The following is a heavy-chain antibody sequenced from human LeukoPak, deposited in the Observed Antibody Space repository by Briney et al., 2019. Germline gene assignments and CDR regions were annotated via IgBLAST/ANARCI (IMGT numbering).Heavy chain of an antibody. Sequence: SQTLSLTCTVSGGSISSGGYYWSWIRQHPGKGLEWIGYIYYSGSTYYNPSLKSRVTISVDTSKNQFSLKLSSVTAADTAVYYCARHRSSSVSSSSVNWFEPWGQGTLVTVSS. CDR3: ARHRSSSVSSSSVNWFEP. V-gene: IGHV4-31*03. CDR2: IYYSGST. D-gene: IGHD6-6*01. CDR1: GGSISSGGYY. J-gene: IGHJ5*02.